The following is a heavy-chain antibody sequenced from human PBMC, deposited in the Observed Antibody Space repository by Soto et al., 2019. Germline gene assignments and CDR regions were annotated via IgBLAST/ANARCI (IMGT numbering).Heavy chain of an antibody. V-gene: IGHV3-23*01. CDR3: VKRNCGNCPWSS. Sequence: DVDLLESGGGLVQPGGSLRLSCAASGFGFINIPMGWVRQAPGKGLKYVSSITEDGYSTFYAASVKGRFAISRDNSKSTLHLQMNSLRADDTAVYYCVKRNCGNCPWSSWGQGTLVTVSS. CDR2: ITEDGYST. D-gene: IGHD2-21*01. CDR1: GFGFINIP. J-gene: IGHJ4*02.